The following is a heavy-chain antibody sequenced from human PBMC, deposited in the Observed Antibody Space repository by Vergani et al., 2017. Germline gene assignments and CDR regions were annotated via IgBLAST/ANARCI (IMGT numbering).Heavy chain of an antibody. CDR3: AKMGRSSTSCLDY. CDR1: GITFWKFG. CDR2: ISGSGGST. J-gene: IGHJ4*02. D-gene: IGHD2-2*01. V-gene: IGHV3-23*04. Sequence: EVDLVESGGGLAQPGGSLRLSCEASGITFWKFGMHWVRQGPGKGLEWVSGISGSGGSTYYADSVKGRFTISRDNSKNTLYLQMNSLRAEDTAVYYCAKMGRSSTSCLDYWGQGTLVTVSS.